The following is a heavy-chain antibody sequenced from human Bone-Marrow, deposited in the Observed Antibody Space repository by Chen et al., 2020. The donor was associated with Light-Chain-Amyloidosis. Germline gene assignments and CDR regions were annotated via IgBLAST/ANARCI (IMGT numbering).Heavy chain of an antibody. Sequence: EVQLVESGGDVVQPGGSLRISCSASGFTVSSNYLSWVSQAPGKGLEWVSVMLSGGNTSYAASVKGRFTISRYNSKNTLYLQMNSLRAEDTAVYYCAGMDRSGYYHFQYWGQGTLVTVSS. CDR3: AGMDRSGYYHFQY. D-gene: IGHD3-22*01. V-gene: IGHV3-66*01. CDR2: MLSGGNT. CDR1: GFTVSSNY. J-gene: IGHJ4*02.